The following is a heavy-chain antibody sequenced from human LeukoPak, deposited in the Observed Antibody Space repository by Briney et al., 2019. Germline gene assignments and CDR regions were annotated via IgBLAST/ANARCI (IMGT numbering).Heavy chain of an antibody. J-gene: IGHJ3*02. D-gene: IGHD3-22*01. CDR2: INPNSGGT. V-gene: IGHV1-2*06. CDR1: GYTLTACY. Sequence: ASVKVSCKASGYTLTACYLHWVRQAPGQGLEWMGRINPNSGGTTYAQKFQGRVTMTRDTSIGTAYMELSSLRSDDTAVYYCARPHYESSGLYVDAFDIWGQGTMVTVSS. CDR3: ARPHYESSGLYVDAFDI.